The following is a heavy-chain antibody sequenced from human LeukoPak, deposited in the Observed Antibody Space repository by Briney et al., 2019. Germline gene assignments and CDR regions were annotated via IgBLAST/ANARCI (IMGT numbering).Heavy chain of an antibody. V-gene: IGHV4-39*01. CDR3: ARLDWATRRVFDI. D-gene: IGHD2-2*01. J-gene: IGHJ3*02. Sequence: SGTLSLTCTVSGGSVSSSSYYWGWIRQPPAKGLEWIVSIYYSGYTYYNPSLKSRVAISVDTSKNQFSLKLTSVTTADTAVYHCARLDWATRRVFDIWGQGTVVTVSS. CDR2: IYYSGYT. CDR1: GGSVSSSSYY.